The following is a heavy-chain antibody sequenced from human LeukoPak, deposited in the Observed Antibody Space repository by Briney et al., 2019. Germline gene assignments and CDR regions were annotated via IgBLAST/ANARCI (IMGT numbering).Heavy chain of an antibody. Sequence: PSLTLSLTCTVSGGSISSGDYYWSWIRQPPGKGREWIGYIYYSGSTYYNPSLKSRVTISVDTSKNQFSLKLSSVTAADTAVYYCARTSGRTYYDIDIWGQGTMVTVSS. CDR2: IYYSGST. V-gene: IGHV4-30-4*08. CDR1: GGSISSGDYY. D-gene: IGHD3-9*01. J-gene: IGHJ3*02. CDR3: ARTSGRTYYDIDI.